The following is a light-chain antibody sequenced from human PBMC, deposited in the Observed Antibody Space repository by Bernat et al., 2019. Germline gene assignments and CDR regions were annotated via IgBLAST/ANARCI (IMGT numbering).Light chain of an antibody. CDR3: QQYNSYRSWT. Sequence: DIHMTQSPSTLSASVVDRVTITFRASQSISSWLAWYQQKPGKAPKLLIYTASSLESGVPSRFSGSGSGTEFTLTISSLQPDDFATYYCQQYNSYRSWTFGQGTKVEIK. V-gene: IGKV1-5*03. J-gene: IGKJ1*01. CDR1: QSISSW. CDR2: TAS.